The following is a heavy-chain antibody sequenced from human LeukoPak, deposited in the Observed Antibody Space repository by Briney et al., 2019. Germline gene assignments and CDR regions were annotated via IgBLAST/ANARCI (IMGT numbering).Heavy chain of an antibody. D-gene: IGHD3-10*01. Sequence: GGSLRLSCAASGFTFNNYAMSWVRQAPGKGLEWVAFIPYDRSNTYYPDSVKGRFAISRDTSKNTLYLQMNSLRLEDTAVYYCAIRFGSGSYYFDSWGQGTLVAVSS. CDR1: GFTFNNYA. J-gene: IGHJ4*02. V-gene: IGHV3-30*02. CDR3: AIRFGSGSYYFDS. CDR2: IPYDRSNT.